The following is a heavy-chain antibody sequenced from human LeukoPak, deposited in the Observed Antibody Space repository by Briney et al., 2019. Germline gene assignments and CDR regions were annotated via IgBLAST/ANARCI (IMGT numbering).Heavy chain of an antibody. CDR3: TKDPNGDYVGAFDP. V-gene: IGHV3-23*01. CDR1: GFSFRRFA. J-gene: IGHJ5*02. Sequence: GGSLRLSCAASGFSFRRFAMTWVRQAPGKGLEWVSSITAGHYPTYNTDSVKGRFTISRDNSKNTLYLQMNSLRADDTAVYYCTKDPNGDYVGAFDPWGQGTLVTVSS. D-gene: IGHD4-17*01. CDR2: ITAGHYPT.